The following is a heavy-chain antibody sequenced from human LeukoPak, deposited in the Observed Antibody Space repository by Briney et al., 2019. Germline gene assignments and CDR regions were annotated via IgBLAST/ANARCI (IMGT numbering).Heavy chain of an antibody. J-gene: IGHJ3*02. V-gene: IGHV3-13*01. Sequence: GGSLRLSCAASGLTFSSYDMHWVRQATGKGLEWVSAIGTAGDTYYPGSVKGRFTISRDNAKNSLYLQMNSLRAEDMALYYCAKAEPLYGDYGRGAFDIWGQGTMVTVSS. CDR2: IGTAGDT. CDR3: AKAEPLYGDYGRGAFDI. CDR1: GLTFSSYD. D-gene: IGHD4-17*01.